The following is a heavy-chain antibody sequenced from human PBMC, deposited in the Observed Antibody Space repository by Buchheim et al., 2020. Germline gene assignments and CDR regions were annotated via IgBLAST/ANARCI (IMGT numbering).Heavy chain of an antibody. CDR2: ISGSGGSP. CDR3: AKDVRAGFHGGNYFDY. J-gene: IGHJ4*02. Sequence: EVQLLESGGGLVQPGGSLRLSCAASGFTFSSYAMSWVRQAPGKGLEWVSVISGSGGSPHYADSVKGRFTISRDNSKNTLYLQMISLRAEDTAVYYCAKDVRAGFHGGNYFDYWGQGTL. V-gene: IGHV3-23*01. D-gene: IGHD4-23*01. CDR1: GFTFSSYA.